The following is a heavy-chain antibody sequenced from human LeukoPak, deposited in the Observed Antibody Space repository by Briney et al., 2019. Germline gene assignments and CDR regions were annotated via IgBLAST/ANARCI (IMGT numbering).Heavy chain of an antibody. CDR2: IYYSGST. CDR3: ASSGWYY. D-gene: IGHD6-19*01. J-gene: IGHJ4*02. V-gene: IGHV4-39*01. Sequence: PSETLSLTCTVSGVSISSSSYYWGWIRQPPGKGLEWIGSIYYSGSTYHNPSLKSRVTISVDTSKNQFSLKLSSVTAADTAVYYCASSGWYYWGQGTLVTVSS. CDR1: GVSISSSSYY.